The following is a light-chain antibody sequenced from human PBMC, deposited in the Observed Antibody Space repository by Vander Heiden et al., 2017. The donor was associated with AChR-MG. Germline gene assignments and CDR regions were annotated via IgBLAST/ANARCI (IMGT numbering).Light chain of an antibody. CDR3: QSYDNNNHGVV. CDR1: SGSIASIY. V-gene: IGLV6-57*03. CDR2: EDN. Sequence: NFMLTQPHSVSESPGQTVTISCTRSSGSIASIYVQWYQQHPGSAPTTVIYEDNNRHAGVPDRFSGSIDSSSNAASLAISGLRTEDEADYYCQSYDNNNHGVVFGGGTKLTVL. J-gene: IGLJ2*01.